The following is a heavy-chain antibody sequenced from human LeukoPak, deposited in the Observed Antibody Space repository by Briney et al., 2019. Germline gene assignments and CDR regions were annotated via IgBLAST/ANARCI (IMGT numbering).Heavy chain of an antibody. Sequence: PSETLSLTCIVSGGSIRSYYWSWIRQPPGRGLEWIGLIYYSGSTIYNPSFETRVTISVDTSKNQFSLNLSSVTAADTAVYYCARQTLGGTVGVAGAFDIWGQGTMVTVSS. J-gene: IGHJ3*02. CDR2: IYYSGST. V-gene: IGHV4-59*01. CDR1: GGSIRSYY. D-gene: IGHD3-22*01. CDR3: ARQTLGGTVGVAGAFDI.